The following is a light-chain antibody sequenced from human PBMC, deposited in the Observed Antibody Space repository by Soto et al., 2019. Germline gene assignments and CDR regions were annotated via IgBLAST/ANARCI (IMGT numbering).Light chain of an antibody. Sequence: DIPMTQSPSDMSASVGDRVTITCRASQDISNFLVWFQQRPGKVPKRLMYSANRLESGVPSRFSGSGSGTEFTLTISSLQPEDFATYYCQQYYSTPYTFGQGTKLEIK. CDR3: QQYYSTPYT. CDR1: QDISNF. V-gene: IGKV1-17*03. CDR2: SAN. J-gene: IGKJ2*01.